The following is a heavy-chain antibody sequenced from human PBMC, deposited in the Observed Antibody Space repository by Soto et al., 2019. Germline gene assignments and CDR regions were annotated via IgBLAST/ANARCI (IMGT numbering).Heavy chain of an antibody. D-gene: IGHD3-10*02. V-gene: IGHV3-23*01. J-gene: IGHJ4*02. CDR1: GFTFSSYA. CDR3: AKDNDRGVINYFDY. Sequence: GGSLRLSCAASGFTFSSYAFSWVRQASGKGLEWVSAISGSGGSTYYADSVKGRFTISRDNSKNTLYLQMNSLRAEDTAVYYCAKDNDRGVINYFDYWGQGTLVTSPQ. CDR2: ISGSGGST.